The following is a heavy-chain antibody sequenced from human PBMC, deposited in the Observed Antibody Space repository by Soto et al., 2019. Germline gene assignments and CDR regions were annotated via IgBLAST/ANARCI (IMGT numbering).Heavy chain of an antibody. Sequence: QPGGSLRLSCAASGFTFSSSAMSWVRLAPGKGLEWVSAISGSGGSTYYADSVKGRFTISRDNSKNTLYLQMNSLRAEDTAVYYCAKDIVVVVAATYDYWGQGTLVTVSS. V-gene: IGHV3-23*01. CDR3: AKDIVVVVAATYDY. CDR1: GFTFSSSA. CDR2: ISGSGGST. J-gene: IGHJ4*02. D-gene: IGHD2-15*01.